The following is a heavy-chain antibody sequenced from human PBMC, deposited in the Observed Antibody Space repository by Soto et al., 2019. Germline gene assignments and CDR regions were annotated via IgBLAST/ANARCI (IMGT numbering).Heavy chain of an antibody. CDR3: ARDMAYGSGSYGDYYYYYGMDV. J-gene: IGHJ6*02. D-gene: IGHD3-10*01. V-gene: IGHV4-59*01. Sequence: SETLSLTCTVSGGSISSYYWSWIRQPPGEGLEWIGYIYYSGSTNYNPSLKSRVTISVDTSKNQFSLKLSSVTAADTAVYYCARDMAYGSGSYGDYYYYYGMDVWGQGTTVT. CDR2: IYYSGST. CDR1: GGSISSYY.